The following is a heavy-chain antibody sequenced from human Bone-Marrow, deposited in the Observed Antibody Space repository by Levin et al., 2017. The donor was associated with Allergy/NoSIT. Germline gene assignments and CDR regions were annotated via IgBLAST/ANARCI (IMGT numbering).Heavy chain of an antibody. CDR2: IYYTGKT. D-gene: IGHD5-12*01. CDR3: ARTPPRLDTYNYYGMDV. J-gene: IGHJ6*02. V-gene: IGHV4-59*01. CDR1: GGSIINYY. Sequence: SQTLSLTCTVSGGSIINYYWTWIRQAPGKGLEWIAFIYYTGKTAYSPSLQSRVTISVDTSKNQLSLTLRSLTAADTATYYCARTPPRLDTYNYYGMDVWGQGTSVTVSS.